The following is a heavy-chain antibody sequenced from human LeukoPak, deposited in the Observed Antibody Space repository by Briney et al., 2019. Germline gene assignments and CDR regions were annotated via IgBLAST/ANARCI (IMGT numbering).Heavy chain of an antibody. CDR2: ISGSGGST. Sequence: GGSLRLSCAGSGFTFSSYAMSWVRQAPGKGLEWVSTISGSGGSTYYADSVKGRFTISRDNSKNTLYLQMNSLRAEDTAVYYCAKDDYSGPSGYWGQGTLVTVSS. J-gene: IGHJ4*02. D-gene: IGHD4-11*01. V-gene: IGHV3-23*01. CDR1: GFTFSSYA. CDR3: AKDDYSGPSGY.